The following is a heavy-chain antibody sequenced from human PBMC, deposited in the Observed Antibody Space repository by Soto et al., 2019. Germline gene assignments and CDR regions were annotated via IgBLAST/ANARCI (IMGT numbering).Heavy chain of an antibody. D-gene: IGHD6-19*01. J-gene: IGHJ4*02. CDR3: AKDRSPQQNIAVAGWGVFDY. CDR1: GFTFSSYG. CDR2: ISYDGSNK. V-gene: IGHV3-30*18. Sequence: GGSLRLSCAASGFTFSSYGMHWVRQAPGKGLEWVAVISYDGSNKYYADSVKGRFTISRDNSKNTLYLQMNSLRAEDTAVYYCAKDRSPQQNIAVAGWGVFDYWGQGTLVTVSS.